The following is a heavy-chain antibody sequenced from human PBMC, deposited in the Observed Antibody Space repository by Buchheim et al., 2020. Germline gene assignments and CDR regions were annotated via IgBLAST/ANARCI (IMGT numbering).Heavy chain of an antibody. D-gene: IGHD1-1*01. J-gene: IGHJ6*03. Sequence: QVQLVQSGAEVKKPGSSVKVSCKASGGTFSSYTISWVRQAPGQRLEWMGWINPNSGGTNYAQKFQGWVTMTRDTSISTAYMELSRLRSDDTAVYYCARAGLEGDYYYYYMDVWGKGTT. CDR3: ARAGLEGDYYYYYMDV. CDR2: INPNSGGT. V-gene: IGHV1-2*04. CDR1: GGTFSSYT.